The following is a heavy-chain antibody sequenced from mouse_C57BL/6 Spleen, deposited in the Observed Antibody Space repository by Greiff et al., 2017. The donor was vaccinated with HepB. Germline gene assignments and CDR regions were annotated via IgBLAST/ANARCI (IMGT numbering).Heavy chain of an antibody. Sequence: EVQLQESGPELVKPGASVKIPCTASGYTFTDYNMDWVKQSHGKSLEWIGDINPNNGGTIYNQKFKGKATLTVDKSSSTAYMELRSLTSEDTAVYYCARRLLSGYAMDYWGQGTSVTVSS. CDR2: INPNNGGT. D-gene: IGHD2-13*01. CDR1: GYTFTDYN. J-gene: IGHJ4*01. V-gene: IGHV1-18*01. CDR3: ARRLLSGYAMDY.